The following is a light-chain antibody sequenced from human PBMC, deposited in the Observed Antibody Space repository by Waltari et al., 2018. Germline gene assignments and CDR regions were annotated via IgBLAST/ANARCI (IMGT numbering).Light chain of an antibody. CDR3: QQYSSAPRT. Sequence: EIVLTQYPGTLSLLPGERASPSCRARQSVGSNYLAWFQQKPGQAPRLLIYGASSRATGIPDRFSGSGSGTDFTLNISRLEPEDFAVYYCQQYSSAPRTFGQGTKVEIK. V-gene: IGKV3-20*01. CDR2: GAS. J-gene: IGKJ1*01. CDR1: QSVGSNY.